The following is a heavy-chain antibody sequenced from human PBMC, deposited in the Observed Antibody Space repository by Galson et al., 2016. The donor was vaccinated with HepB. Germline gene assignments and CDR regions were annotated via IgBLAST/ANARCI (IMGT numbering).Heavy chain of an antibody. V-gene: IGHV4-34*01. CDR2: INHGGDT. Sequence: ETLSLTCGVHGGSFNAHYWSWIRQPPGKGLEWIGEINHGGDTKYNPSLKTRATISVDASKNQFSLNLTSTTAADTAVYYCARVVVAATKWFDPWGPGNLVIVSS. D-gene: IGHD2-21*01. CDR1: GGSFNAHY. CDR3: ARVVVAATKWFDP. J-gene: IGHJ5*02.